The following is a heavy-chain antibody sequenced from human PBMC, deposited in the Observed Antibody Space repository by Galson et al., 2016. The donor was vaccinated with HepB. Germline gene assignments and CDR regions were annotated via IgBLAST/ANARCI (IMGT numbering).Heavy chain of an antibody. V-gene: IGHV3-21*01. Sequence: SLRLSCAASGFIFSNYHMNWVRQPPGKGLEWVACVSARSDYIYYSESMKGRFTISRDNAKNSVYLQMNSLGVEDTAMYYCASEFDLGAGSYPSWGQGTLVSVSS. CDR1: GFIFSNYH. D-gene: IGHD3-10*01. J-gene: IGHJ4*02. CDR3: ASEFDLGAGSYPS. CDR2: VSARSDYI.